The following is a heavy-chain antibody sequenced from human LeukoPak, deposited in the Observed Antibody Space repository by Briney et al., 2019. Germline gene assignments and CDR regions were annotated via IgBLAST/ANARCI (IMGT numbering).Heavy chain of an antibody. CDR3: ARDVDTATDQINDY. CDR1: GYTFTSHG. V-gene: IGHV1-18*04. Sequence: ASVTVSFKASGYTFTSHGINWVRQAPGQALEWMGWVSTYNGNTNYVPKYQARVTITTDTSTSTAYMELRSLRSDDTAVYYCARDVDTATDQINDYWGQGTLVTVSS. D-gene: IGHD5-18*01. CDR2: VSTYNGNT. J-gene: IGHJ4*02.